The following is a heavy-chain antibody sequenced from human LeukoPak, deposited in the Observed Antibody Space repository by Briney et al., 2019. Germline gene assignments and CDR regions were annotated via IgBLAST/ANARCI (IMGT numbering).Heavy chain of an antibody. J-gene: IGHJ5*02. CDR3: ARAVAETWFDP. CDR2: IKQDGSDK. V-gene: IGHV3-7*01. Sequence: GGSLRLSCAASEFTFSSYWMSWVRQAPGKGLEWVANIKQDGSDKYYVDSVKGRFTISRDNAKNSVYLQMNSLRAEDTALYYCARAVAETWFDPWGQGTLVTVSS. CDR1: EFTFSSYW. D-gene: IGHD6-19*01.